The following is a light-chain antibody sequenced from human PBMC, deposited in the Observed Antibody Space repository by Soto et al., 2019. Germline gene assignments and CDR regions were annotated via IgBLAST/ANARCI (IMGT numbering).Light chain of an antibody. Sequence: QSALTQPSSVSGSPGQSITISCTGTSSDIGGYNRVSRYQQHPGKAPELMIYDVTDRPSGVSNRFSGSKSGNTASLTISGLQAEDEADYYCTSYTTTSVGFGGGTKVTVL. CDR1: SSDIGGYNR. J-gene: IGLJ2*01. V-gene: IGLV2-14*01. CDR3: TSYTTTSVG. CDR2: DVT.